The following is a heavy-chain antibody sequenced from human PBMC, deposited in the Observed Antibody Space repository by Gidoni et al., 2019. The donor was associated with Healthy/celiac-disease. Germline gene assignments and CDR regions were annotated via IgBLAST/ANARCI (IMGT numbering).Heavy chain of an antibody. CDR1: GGSISSSSSY. CDR3: ARDRQYYDILTGYYGVAWFDP. J-gene: IGHJ5*02. Sequence: QLQLQESGPGLVKPSETLSLTCTVSGGSISSSSSYWGWIRQPPGKGLEWIGSIYYSGSTYYNPSLKSRVTISVDTSKNQFSLKLSSVTAADTAVYYCARDRQYYDILTGYYGVAWFDPWGQGTLVTVSS. CDR2: IYYSGST. V-gene: IGHV4-39*07. D-gene: IGHD3-9*01.